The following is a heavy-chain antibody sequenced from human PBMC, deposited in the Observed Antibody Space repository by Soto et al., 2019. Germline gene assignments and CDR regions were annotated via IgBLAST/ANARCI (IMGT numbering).Heavy chain of an antibody. V-gene: IGHV4-59*01. CDR3: AKVVYGGHLDY. CDR1: GFSINNYY. D-gene: IGHD2-8*01. J-gene: IGHJ4*02. Sequence: ETLSLTCTVSGFSINNYYWTWIRQPPGKRLEWIGAIYYTGSTTYNPSLRSRVTFSVDTYKNQFSPSLTSVTAADTAVYFCAKVVYGGHLDYWGQGKMVTVSS. CDR2: IYYTGST.